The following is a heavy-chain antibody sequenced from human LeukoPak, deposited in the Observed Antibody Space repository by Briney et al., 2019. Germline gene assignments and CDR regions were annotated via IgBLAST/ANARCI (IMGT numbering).Heavy chain of an antibody. V-gene: IGHV4-4*02. Sequence: PSGTLSLTCAVSGGSISSSNWWSWVRQPPGKGLEWIGEIYHSGSTNYNPSLKSRVTISVDKSKNQFSLKLSSVTAADTAVYYCARDGHYYDSSGSFDYWGQGTLVTVSS. D-gene: IGHD3-22*01. CDR2: IYHSGST. J-gene: IGHJ4*02. CDR1: GGSISSSNW. CDR3: ARDGHYYDSSGSFDY.